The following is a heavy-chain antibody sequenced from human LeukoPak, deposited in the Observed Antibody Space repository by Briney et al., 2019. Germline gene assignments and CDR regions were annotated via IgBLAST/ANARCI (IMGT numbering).Heavy chain of an antibody. CDR3: ARELITMVRGVQNWFDP. J-gene: IGHJ5*02. CDR1: GFTFSDYY. D-gene: IGHD3-10*01. CDR2: ISSSGSTI. V-gene: IGHV3-11*01. Sequence: PGGSLRLSCAASGFTFSDYYMSWIRQAPGKGLEWVSYISSSGSTIYYADSVKGRFTISRDNAKNSLYLQMNSLRAEDTAVYYCARELITMVRGVQNWFDPWGQGTLVTVSS.